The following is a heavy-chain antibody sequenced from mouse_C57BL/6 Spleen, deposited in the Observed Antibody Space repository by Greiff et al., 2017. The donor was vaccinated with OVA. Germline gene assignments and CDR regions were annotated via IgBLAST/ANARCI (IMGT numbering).Heavy chain of an antibody. CDR2: ISSGSSTI. D-gene: IGHD2-5*01. Sequence: EVKVVESGGGLVKPGGSLKLSCAASGFTFSDYGMHWVRQAPEKGLEWVAYISSGSSTIYYADTVKGRFTISRDNAKNTLFLQMTSLRSEDTAMYYCARGVPYYSNYVYFDVWGTGTTVTVSS. CDR3: ARGVPYYSNYVYFDV. CDR1: GFTFSDYG. V-gene: IGHV5-17*01. J-gene: IGHJ1*03.